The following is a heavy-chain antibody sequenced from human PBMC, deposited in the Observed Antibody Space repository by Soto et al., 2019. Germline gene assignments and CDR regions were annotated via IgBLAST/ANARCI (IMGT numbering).Heavy chain of an antibody. D-gene: IGHD3-22*01. V-gene: IGHV1-8*01. CDR2: MNPNSGNT. Sequence: ASVKVSCKTSGGTFSSYAISWVRQAPGQGLEWMGWMNPNSGNTGYAQKFQGRVTMTRNTSISTAYMELSSLRSEDTAVYYCARGGYYYDGTGGDAFDIWGQGTTVTVSS. J-gene: IGHJ3*02. CDR3: ARGGYYYDGTGGDAFDI. CDR1: GGTFSSYA.